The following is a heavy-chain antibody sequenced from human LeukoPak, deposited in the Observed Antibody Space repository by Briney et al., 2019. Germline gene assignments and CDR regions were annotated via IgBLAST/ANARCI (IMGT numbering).Heavy chain of an antibody. D-gene: IGHD3-22*01. Sequence: SETLSLTCTVSGGSISSGSYYWSWIRQPAGKGLEWIGRIYTSGSTNYNPSLKSRATISVDTSKNQFSLKLSSVTAADTAVYYCARSSGYYFEYFHHWGQGTLVTVSS. V-gene: IGHV4-61*02. CDR2: IYTSGST. J-gene: IGHJ1*01. CDR1: GGSISSGSYY. CDR3: ARSSGYYFEYFHH.